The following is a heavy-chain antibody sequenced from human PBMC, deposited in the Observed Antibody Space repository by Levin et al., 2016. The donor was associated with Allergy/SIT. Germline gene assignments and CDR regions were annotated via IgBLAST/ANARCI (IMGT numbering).Heavy chain of an antibody. CDR3: AGAWKGVGPTTYYYYYGMDV. CDR2: IIPILGIA. V-gene: IGHV1-69*02. J-gene: IGHJ6*02. D-gene: IGHD1-1*01. CDR1: GGTFSSYT. Sequence: SVKVSCKASGGTFSSYTISWVRQAPGQGLEWMGRIIPILGIANYAQKFQGRVTITADKSTSTAYMELSSLRSEDTAVYYCAGAWKGVGPTTYYYYYGMDVWGQGTTVTVSS.